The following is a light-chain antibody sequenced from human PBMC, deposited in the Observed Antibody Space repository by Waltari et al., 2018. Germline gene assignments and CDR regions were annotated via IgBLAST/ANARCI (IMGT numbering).Light chain of an antibody. CDR2: KAS. J-gene: IGKJ1*01. CDR1: QSIATW. Sequence: DIQMTQSPSTLSASVGDRVTITCRASQSIATWLAWYQQKPGKAPKVLISKASTLESGVPSRCSGSRSGTEFTLTISSLQPDDFATYYCQHYYGVSWTFGQGTTVEIK. V-gene: IGKV1-5*03. CDR3: QHYYGVSWT.